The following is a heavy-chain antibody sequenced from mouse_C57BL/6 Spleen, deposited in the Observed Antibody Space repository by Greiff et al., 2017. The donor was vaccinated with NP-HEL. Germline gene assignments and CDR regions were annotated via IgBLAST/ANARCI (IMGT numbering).Heavy chain of an antibody. CDR1: GYTFTSYG. J-gene: IGHJ3*01. CDR3: AREGGQLRLRCAY. CDR2: IYPRSGNT. Sequence: VQLQQSGAELARPGASVKLSCKASGYTFTSYGISWVKQRTGQGLEWIGEIYPRSGNTYYNEKFKGQATLTADKSSSTAYMELRSLTSEDSAVYFCAREGGQLRLRCAYWGQGTLVTVSA. V-gene: IGHV1-81*01. D-gene: IGHD3-2*02.